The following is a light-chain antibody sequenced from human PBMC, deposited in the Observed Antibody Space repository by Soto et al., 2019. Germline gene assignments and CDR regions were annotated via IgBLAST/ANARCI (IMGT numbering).Light chain of an antibody. CDR2: DVS. CDR3: SSYTSSSTRV. J-gene: IGLJ1*01. Sequence: QSVLTQPASVSGAPGQSITISFTGTSSEVGGYNYVSWYQQHPGKAPKLMIYDVSNRPSRVSNRFSGSKSGNTASLSISGLQAEDEADYYCSSYTSSSTRVFGTGTKVTVL. V-gene: IGLV2-14*01. CDR1: SSEVGGYNY.